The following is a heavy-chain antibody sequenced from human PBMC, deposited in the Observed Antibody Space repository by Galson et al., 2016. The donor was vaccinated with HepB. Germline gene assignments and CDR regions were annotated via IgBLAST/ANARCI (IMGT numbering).Heavy chain of an antibody. J-gene: IGHJ6*02. D-gene: IGHD3-3*01. CDR1: GFTFSSYA. Sequence: SLRLSCAASGFTFSSYAMSWDRQAPGKGLEWVSAISGSGGSTHYADSVKGRFTISRDNSKNTLYLQMNSLRAEDTAVYYCAKVDNDITIFGVVHYYGMDVWGQGTTVTVSS. CDR3: AKVDNDITIFGVVHYYGMDV. V-gene: IGHV3-23*01. CDR2: ISGSGGST.